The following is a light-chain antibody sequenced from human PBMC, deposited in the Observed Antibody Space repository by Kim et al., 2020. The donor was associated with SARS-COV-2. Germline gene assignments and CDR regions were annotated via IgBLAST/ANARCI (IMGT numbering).Light chain of an antibody. CDR3: PAWDDSLSGWL. V-gene: IGLV1-47*01. J-gene: IGLJ3*02. CDR1: SHDSGCYS. CDR2: RNN. Sequence: GKIVPILCAGSSHDSGCYSVYRHQQLPGTAPNLLLYRNNQRPSGVPDRFSGTKYGNSASLAISGLRSEDEADYYCPAWDDSLSGWLFGGGTQLTV.